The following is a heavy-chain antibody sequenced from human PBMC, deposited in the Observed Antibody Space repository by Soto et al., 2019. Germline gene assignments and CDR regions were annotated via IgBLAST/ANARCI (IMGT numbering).Heavy chain of an antibody. Sequence: QITLKESGPTLVKPTQTLTLTCTVSGFPLSARGVGVGWIRQPPGKALEWLAIIYWNDDKRYSPSLKSRLTITKDTSKNKVVLTMTIMDPVDTAKYYCAHSPWGAAPDYWGQGTLVTVSS. CDR1: GFPLSARGVG. D-gene: IGHD3-16*01. V-gene: IGHV2-5*01. J-gene: IGHJ4*02. CDR2: IYWNDDK. CDR3: AHSPWGAAPDY.